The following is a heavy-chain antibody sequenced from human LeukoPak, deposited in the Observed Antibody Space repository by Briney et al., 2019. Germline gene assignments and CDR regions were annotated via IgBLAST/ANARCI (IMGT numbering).Heavy chain of an antibody. J-gene: IGHJ4*02. Sequence: SETLSLTCSVSGYSISSAYYWGWIRQPPGKGLEWIGEINHSGSTNYNPSLKSRVTISVDTSKSQFSLNLTSVTAADTAMYYCAKSGGYGLIDYWGQGTRVTVSS. CDR2: INHSGST. V-gene: IGHV4-38-2*02. CDR3: AKSGGYGLIDY. CDR1: GYSISSAYY. D-gene: IGHD1-26*01.